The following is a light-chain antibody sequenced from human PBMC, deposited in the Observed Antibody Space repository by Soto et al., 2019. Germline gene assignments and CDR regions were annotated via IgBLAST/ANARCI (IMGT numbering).Light chain of an antibody. CDR1: QTINNW. CDR3: QQYNTYPWT. CDR2: KTS. V-gene: IGKV1-5*03. Sequence: DVQMTQSPSTLSASVGDRVTITCRASQTINNWLAWYQQRPGKAPTFLIYKTSTLETGVPSRFSGSGSGTEFTLTISSLQPEDFAMYYCQQYNTYPWTFGQGTRVEI. J-gene: IGKJ1*01.